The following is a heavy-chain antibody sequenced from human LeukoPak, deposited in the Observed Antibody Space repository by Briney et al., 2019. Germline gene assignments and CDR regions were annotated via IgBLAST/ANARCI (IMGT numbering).Heavy chain of an antibody. CDR3: AVEDSGQNYYGDYISLHFHL. CDR1: GGSIGNSGFY. Sequence: SETLSLTCTVSGGSIGNSGFYWAWIRQTPGKGLEWIGSIYYSGSASYTPSLKSRVTISVDTSNNQFSLKLDSVTAADTAIYYCAVEDSGQNYYGDYISLHFHLWGRGTLVAVSS. D-gene: IGHD4-17*01. CDR2: IYYSGSA. V-gene: IGHV4-39*01. J-gene: IGHJ2*01.